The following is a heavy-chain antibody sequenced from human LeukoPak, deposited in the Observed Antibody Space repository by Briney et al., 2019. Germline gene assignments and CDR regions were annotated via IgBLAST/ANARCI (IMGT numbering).Heavy chain of an antibody. J-gene: IGHJ3*02. CDR3: ARGGGRDAFDI. V-gene: IGHV4-34*01. CDR1: GGPFSGYY. CDR2: INHSGST. Sequence: SETLSLTCADYGGPFSGYYWSWIRQPPGKGLEWIGEINHSGSTNYNPSLKSRVTISVDTSKNQFSLKLSSVTAADTAVYYCARGGGRDAFDIWGQGTMVTVSS.